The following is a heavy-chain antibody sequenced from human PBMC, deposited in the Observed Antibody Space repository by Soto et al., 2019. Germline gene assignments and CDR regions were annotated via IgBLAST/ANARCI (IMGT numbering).Heavy chain of an antibody. V-gene: IGHV1-69*13. CDR1: GGTFSTYA. CDR2: IIPIFGTG. Sequence: SVKVSCKTSGGTFSTYAISWVRQAPGQGLEWMGGIIPIFGTGKYAQKFQGRVTITADESTSTAYMELSSLRPEDTAVYYCATPQPYDPGAYYLPFHYWGRGTLVTVSS. CDR3: ATPQPYDPGAYYLPFHY. J-gene: IGHJ4*02. D-gene: IGHD3-3*01.